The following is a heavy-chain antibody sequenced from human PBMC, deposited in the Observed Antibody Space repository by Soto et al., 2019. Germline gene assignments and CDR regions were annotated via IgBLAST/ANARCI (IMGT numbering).Heavy chain of an antibody. CDR1: GFTFSSYG. Sequence: QVQLVESGGGVVQPGRSLRLSCAASGFTFSSYGMHWVRQAPGKGLEWVAVISFDGSNKYYADSVKGRFTVSRDNSKNTLDLQMNSLSVEDTAVYYCARATLDYYDTSGYLYWGQGTLVTVSS. CDR3: ARATLDYYDTSGYLY. V-gene: IGHV3-33*01. J-gene: IGHJ4*02. D-gene: IGHD3-22*01. CDR2: ISFDGSNK.